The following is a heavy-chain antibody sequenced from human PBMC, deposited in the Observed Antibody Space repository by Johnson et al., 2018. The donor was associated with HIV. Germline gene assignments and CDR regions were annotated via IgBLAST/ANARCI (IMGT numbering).Heavy chain of an antibody. CDR1: RFIFDDYG. J-gene: IGHJ3*02. CDR2: INGRGDIT. D-gene: IGHD4-23*01. V-gene: IGHV3-23*04. Sequence: VQLVESGGGMVRPGGSLRLSCAASRFIFDDYGMRWVRQAPGKGLGWLSSINGRGDITYFADSVKGRFTISRDNSKNTLYLQINSLRAEDTAVYYCANLGDYSGINGFDIWGQGTMVTVSS. CDR3: ANLGDYSGINGFDI.